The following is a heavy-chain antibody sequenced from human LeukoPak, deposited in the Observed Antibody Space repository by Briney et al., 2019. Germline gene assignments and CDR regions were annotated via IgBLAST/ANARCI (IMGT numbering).Heavy chain of an antibody. Sequence: KASETLSLTCTVSGVSISSSNSYWGWIRQPPGKGLEWIGEINHSGSTNYNSSLKSRLTISLDTSKNQFSPKLSSVTAADTAVYYCARAVGYDILTGAYYYYMDVWGKGTTVTISS. CDR3: ARAVGYDILTGAYYYYMDV. J-gene: IGHJ6*03. CDR2: INHSGST. D-gene: IGHD3-9*01. V-gene: IGHV4-39*07. CDR1: GVSISSSNSY.